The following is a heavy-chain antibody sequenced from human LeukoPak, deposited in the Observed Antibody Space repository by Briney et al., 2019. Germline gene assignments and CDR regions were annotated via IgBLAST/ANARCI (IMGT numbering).Heavy chain of an antibody. CDR2: FHYSGST. CDR1: GGSISSFY. J-gene: IGHJ4*02. CDR3: ATHPPRYCTGGSCSDY. D-gene: IGHD2-15*01. Sequence: SETLSLTCTVSGGSISSFYWSWIRQPPGKGLEWIGYFHYSGSTNYNPSLKSRVAISVDTSKNQIFLKLSSVTAADTAVYYCATHPPRYCTGGSCSDYWGQGTLVTVSS. V-gene: IGHV4-59*01.